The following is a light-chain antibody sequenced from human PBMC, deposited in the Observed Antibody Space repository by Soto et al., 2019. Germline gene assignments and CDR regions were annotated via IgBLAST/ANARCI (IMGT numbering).Light chain of an antibody. J-gene: IGKJ3*01. CDR3: HQYNSWPRGT. CDR1: QSVNLN. CDR2: GAS. V-gene: IGKV3-15*01. Sequence: EILLTQSPGALAWSPGEVATLSFRGSQSVNLNLAWYQQKPGQPPRLLLYGASTRATGIPVRFRGSGSGTEFTLTISSLQSEDSAVYYCHQYNSWPRGTFGPGTKVD.